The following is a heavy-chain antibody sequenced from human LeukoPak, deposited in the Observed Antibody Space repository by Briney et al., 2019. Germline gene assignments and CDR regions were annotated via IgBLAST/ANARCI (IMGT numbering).Heavy chain of an antibody. CDR1: GYTFTSYG. J-gene: IGHJ5*02. Sequence: ASVRVSCKASGYTFTSYGICWVRQAPGQGLEWMGWISAYNGNTNYAQRLQGRVTMTTDSSTSTAYMELRSLRSDDTAVYYCARGGAYNWFDPWGQGTLVTVSS. CDR3: ARGGAYNWFDP. V-gene: IGHV1-18*01. D-gene: IGHD3-16*01. CDR2: ISAYNGNT.